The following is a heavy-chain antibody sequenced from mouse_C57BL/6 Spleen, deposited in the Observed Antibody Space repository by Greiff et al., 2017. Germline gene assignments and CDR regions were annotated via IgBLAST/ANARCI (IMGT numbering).Heavy chain of an antibody. CDR1: GFTFNPYA. CDR3: ARDRGDYAMDY. CDR2: IRSKSNSYAT. Sequence: EVQLVESGGGLVQPKWSLKLSCTASGFTFNPYAMTWVRQAPGKGLEWVARIRSKSNSYATYDADSVNDRFTISRDDSESMLYLQMNNLKTEDTAMYYCARDRGDYAMDYWGQGTSVTVSS. J-gene: IGHJ4*01. V-gene: IGHV10-1*01.